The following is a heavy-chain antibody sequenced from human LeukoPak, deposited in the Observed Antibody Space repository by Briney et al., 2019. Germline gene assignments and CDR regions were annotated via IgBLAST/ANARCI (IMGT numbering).Heavy chain of an antibody. CDR2: IIPIFGTA. Sequence: PWASVKVSCKASGGTFSSYAISWVRQAPGQGLEWMGGIIPIFGTANYAQKFQGRVTITADESTSTAYMELSSLRSEDTDVYYCARFSSGYYRKYFDYWGQGTLVTVSS. CDR1: GGTFSSYA. V-gene: IGHV1-69*13. CDR3: ARFSSGYYRKYFDY. J-gene: IGHJ4*02. D-gene: IGHD3-22*01.